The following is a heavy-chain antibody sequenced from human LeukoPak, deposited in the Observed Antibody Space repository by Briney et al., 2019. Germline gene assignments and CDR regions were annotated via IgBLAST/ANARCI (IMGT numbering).Heavy chain of an antibody. Sequence: GGSLRLSCAASGFTFSLYAMHWVRQAPGKGLEWVAVISYDGSNKYYADSVKGRFTISRDNSKNTLYLQMNSLRAEDTAVYYCAKGPYGDFPLVVYWGQGTLVTVSS. CDR2: ISYDGSNK. V-gene: IGHV3-30*04. J-gene: IGHJ4*02. D-gene: IGHD4-17*01. CDR3: AKGPYGDFPLVVY. CDR1: GFTFSLYA.